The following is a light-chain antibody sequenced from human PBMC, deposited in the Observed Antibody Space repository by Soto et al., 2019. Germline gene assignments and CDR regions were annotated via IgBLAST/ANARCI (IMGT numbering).Light chain of an antibody. CDR3: QQLNSYPFT. J-gene: IGKJ5*01. CDR1: QSVSSSY. V-gene: IGKV3D-20*02. CDR2: DAS. Sequence: EIVLTQSPGTLSLSPGERATLSCRASQSVSSSYLAWYQQKPGQAPRLLIYDASNRATGIPARFSGSGSGTDFALTISSLEPEDFATYYCQQLNSYPFTFGQGTRLEIK.